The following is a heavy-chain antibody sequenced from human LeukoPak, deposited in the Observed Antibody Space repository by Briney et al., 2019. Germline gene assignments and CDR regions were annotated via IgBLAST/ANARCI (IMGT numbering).Heavy chain of an antibody. D-gene: IGHD3-16*01. J-gene: IGHJ3*02. V-gene: IGHV4-4*09. CDR2: IYTSGST. CDR1: GGSISSYS. CDR3: ARQGGGGRAFDI. Sequence: KPSETLSLTCTFSGGSISSYSWSWIRQPPGKGLEWIGYIYTSGSTNYNPSLKSRVTTSVETSKNQFSLKLSSVTAADTAVYYCARQGGGGRAFDIWGQGTMVTVSS.